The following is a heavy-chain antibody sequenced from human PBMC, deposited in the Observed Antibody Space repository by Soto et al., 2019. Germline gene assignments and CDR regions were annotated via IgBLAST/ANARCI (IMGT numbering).Heavy chain of an antibody. J-gene: IGHJ5*01. CDR1: GYTFTSYY. V-gene: IGHV1-46*01. Sequence: ASVKVYCKASGYTFTSYYMHWLRQAPGQGLEWVGFFNPASTGTTHAQKFQGRVTMTKDTSASTAYMELSSLRSEDTAVYYCARGGRMITFVGVIGGPTSPWFGYWGQGTLVTVSS. CDR3: ARGGRMITFVGVIGGPTSPWFGY. CDR2: FNPASTGT. D-gene: IGHD3-16*01.